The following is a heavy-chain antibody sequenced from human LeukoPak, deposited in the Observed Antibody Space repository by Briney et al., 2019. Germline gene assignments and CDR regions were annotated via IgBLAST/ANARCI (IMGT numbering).Heavy chain of an antibody. V-gene: IGHV3-30*04. CDR3: TRDPYGAYYFDY. Sequence: GGSLRLSCAASGFTFSSYAMSWVRQAPGKGLQWVAVISFDGSNKYSADSVKGRFTISRDNSKNTLYLQMNSLRSDDTAVYYCTRDPYGAYYFDYWGQGTLVTVSS. J-gene: IGHJ4*02. D-gene: IGHD4-17*01. CDR1: GFTFSSYA. CDR2: ISFDGSNK.